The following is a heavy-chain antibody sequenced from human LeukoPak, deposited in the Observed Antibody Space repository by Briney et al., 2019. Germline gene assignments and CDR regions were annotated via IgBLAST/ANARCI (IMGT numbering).Heavy chain of an antibody. CDR2: IIPIFGTA. J-gene: IGHJ4*02. V-gene: IGHV1-69*13. D-gene: IGHD2-21*01. CDR3: ARHTPGDGYFDY. CDR1: GGTFSNYA. Sequence: ASVKVSCKASGGTFSNYAISWVRQAPGQGLEWMGGIIPIFGTANYAQKFQGRVTITADESTSTAYMELSSLRSEDTAVYYCARHTPGDGYFDYWGQGTLVTVSS.